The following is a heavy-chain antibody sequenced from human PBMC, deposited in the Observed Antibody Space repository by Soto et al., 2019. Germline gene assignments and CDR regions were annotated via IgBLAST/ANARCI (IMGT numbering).Heavy chain of an antibody. CDR2: IYHSGRT. D-gene: IGHD3-22*01. CDR1: GGSISSGGYS. CDR3: ARETPDYDSSGWRAFDI. V-gene: IGHV4-30-2*01. Sequence: SETLSLTCAVSGGSISSGGYSWSWSRQPPGKGLEWIGYIYHSGRTYYNPSLKSRVTISVDTSKNQFSLKLSSVTAADTAVYYCARETPDYDSSGWRAFDIWGQGTMVTVSS. J-gene: IGHJ3*02.